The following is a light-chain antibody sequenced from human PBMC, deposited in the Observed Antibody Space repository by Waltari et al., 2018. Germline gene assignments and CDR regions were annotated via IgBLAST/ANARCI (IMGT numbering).Light chain of an antibody. CDR2: GAS. J-gene: IGKJ1*01. Sequence: EVVLTQSPGTLSLSPGERATLSCRASQCVSRALAWYQQKPGQAPGLLIYGASIRATGIPDRFSGSGSGTDFSLTISRLEPADSAMYYCQHYVRLPATFGQGTKVEIK. CDR1: QCVSRA. V-gene: IGKV3-20*01. CDR3: QHYVRLPAT.